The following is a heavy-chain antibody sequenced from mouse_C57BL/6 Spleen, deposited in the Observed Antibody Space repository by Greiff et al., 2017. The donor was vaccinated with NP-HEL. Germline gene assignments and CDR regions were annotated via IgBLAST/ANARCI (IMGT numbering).Heavy chain of an antibody. CDR3: AREGGYYYGSSPHWYFDV. V-gene: IGHV5-16*01. J-gene: IGHJ1*03. CDR2: INYDGSST. D-gene: IGHD1-1*01. CDR1: GFTFSDYY. Sequence: EVKLVESEGGLVQPGSSMKLSCTASGFTFSDYYMAWVRQVPEKGLEWVANINYDGSSTYYLDSLKSRFIISRDNAKNILYLQMSSLKSEDTATYYCAREGGYYYGSSPHWYFDVWGTGTTVTVSS.